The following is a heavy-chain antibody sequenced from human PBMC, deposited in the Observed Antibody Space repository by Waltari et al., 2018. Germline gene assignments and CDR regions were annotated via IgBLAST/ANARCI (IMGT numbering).Heavy chain of an antibody. CDR1: GLPFPSHA. CDR3: AKNEKFCIKAACYDS. CDR2: ITSSGDAT. Sequence: EVQLLESGGDLVQPGGSLRLSWSVSGLPFPSHAITWVRQAPGKGLEWVSVITSSGDATYYAGSVKGRFTISRDNSRNTLNLHMSSLRAEDTATYYCAKNEKFCIKAACYDSWGQGTLVTVSS. J-gene: IGHJ4*02. V-gene: IGHV3-23*01. D-gene: IGHD2-8*01.